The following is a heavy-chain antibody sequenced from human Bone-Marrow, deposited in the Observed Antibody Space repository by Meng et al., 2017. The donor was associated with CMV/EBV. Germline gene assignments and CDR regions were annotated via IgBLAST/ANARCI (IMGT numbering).Heavy chain of an antibody. CDR2: ISGYNGNT. V-gene: IGHV1-18*01. CDR3: ARAGGTTRRGYYLDY. Sequence: SGYPFPRYGITWVRQAPGQGLEWMGWISGYNGNTNYAQKVQGRVTMTTDTSTSTAYMELRSLRSDDTAVYYCARAGGTTRRGYYLDYWGQGTLVTVSS. J-gene: IGHJ4*02. CDR1: GYPFPRYG. D-gene: IGHD1-7*01.